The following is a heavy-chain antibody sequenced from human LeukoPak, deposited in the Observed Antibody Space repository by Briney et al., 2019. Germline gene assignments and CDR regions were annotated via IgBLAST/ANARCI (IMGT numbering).Heavy chain of an antibody. CDR3: AKEALYCNGTNCYVTFDY. D-gene: IGHD2-2*01. V-gene: IGHV3-30*18. J-gene: IGHJ4*02. CDR1: GFTLSSFG. Sequence: GTSLRLSCAASGFTLSSFGMHWVRQAPGKGLEWVATISYDGSIKYYANSVKGRFTISRDNSKNTLYLQMSSLGAEDTALYYCAKEALYCNGTNCYVTFDYWGQGTLVSVSS. CDR2: ISYDGSIK.